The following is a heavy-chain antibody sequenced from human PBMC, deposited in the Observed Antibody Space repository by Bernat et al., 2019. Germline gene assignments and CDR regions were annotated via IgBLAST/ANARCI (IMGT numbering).Heavy chain of an antibody. CDR1: GYTFTSYG. V-gene: IGHV1-18*04. Sequence: QVQLVQSGAEVKKPGASVKVSCKASGYTFTSYGISWVRQAPGQGLEWMGWISAYNGNTNYAQKLQGRVPMTTDTSTSTAYMELRSLRSDDTAVYYCARVTIQLWLLVWFDPWGQGTLVTVSS. D-gene: IGHD5-18*01. CDR3: ARVTIQLWLLVWFDP. CDR2: ISAYNGNT. J-gene: IGHJ5*02.